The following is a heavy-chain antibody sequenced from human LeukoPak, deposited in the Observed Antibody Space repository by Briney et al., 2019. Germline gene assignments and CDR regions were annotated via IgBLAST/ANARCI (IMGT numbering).Heavy chain of an antibody. CDR1: GFTFSSYE. D-gene: IGHD3-9*01. CDR2: ISSSGSTI. Sequence: GGSLRLSCAASGFTFSSYEMNWVRQAPGKGLEWVSYISSSGSTIYYADSVKGRFTISRDNSKNTLYLQMNSLRAEDTAVYYCAKLAYYDILTGFSSNWGQGTLVTVSS. V-gene: IGHV3-48*03. J-gene: IGHJ4*02. CDR3: AKLAYYDILTGFSSN.